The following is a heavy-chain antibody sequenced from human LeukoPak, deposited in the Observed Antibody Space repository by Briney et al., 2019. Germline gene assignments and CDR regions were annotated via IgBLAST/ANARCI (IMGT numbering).Heavy chain of an antibody. Sequence: SETLSLTCTVSGGSISSYYWSWIRQPPGKGLEWIRYIYYSGSTNYNPSLKSRVTISVDTSKNQFSLKLSSVTAADTAVYYCARGVYGGNRLDYWGQGTLVTVSS. D-gene: IGHD4-23*01. J-gene: IGHJ4*02. V-gene: IGHV4-59*01. CDR3: ARGVYGGNRLDY. CDR2: IYYSGST. CDR1: GGSISSYY.